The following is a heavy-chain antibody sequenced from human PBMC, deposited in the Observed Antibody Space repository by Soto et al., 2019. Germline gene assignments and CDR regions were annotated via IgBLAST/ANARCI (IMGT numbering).Heavy chain of an antibody. D-gene: IGHD1-26*01. V-gene: IGHV4-4*02. CDR2: IYHSGST. Sequence: QVQLQESGPGLVKPSGTLSLTCAVSGGSISSSNWWSWVRQPPGKGLEWIGEIYHSGSTNYNPSLKSRVTRKVDKSKTQFSRKLSSVTAAATAVYYCARVSGSYYYGMDVWGQGTTVTVSS. CDR3: ARVSGSYYYGMDV. J-gene: IGHJ6*02. CDR1: GGSISSSNW.